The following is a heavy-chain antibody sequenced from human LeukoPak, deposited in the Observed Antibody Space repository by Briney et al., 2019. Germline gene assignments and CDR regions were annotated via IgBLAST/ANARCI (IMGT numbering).Heavy chain of an antibody. CDR1: GGSISNSSYY. CDR2: IYYSGST. CDR3: ASVDTAMAY. V-gene: IGHV4-39*01. Sequence: PSETLSLTCTVSGGSISNSSYYWGWIRQPPGKGLEWIGSIYYSGSTYYNPSLKSRVTISVDTSKNQFSLKLSSVTAADTAVYYCASVDTAMAYWGQGTLVTVSS. D-gene: IGHD5-18*01. J-gene: IGHJ1*01.